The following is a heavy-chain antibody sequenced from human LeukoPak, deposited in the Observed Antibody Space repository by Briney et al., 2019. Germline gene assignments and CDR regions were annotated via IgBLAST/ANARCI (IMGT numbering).Heavy chain of an antibody. Sequence: ASVKVSCKASGYTFTSYGISWVRQAPGQGLEWMGWISAYNGNTNYAQKLQGRVTMTTDTSTSTAYIELRSLRSDDTAVYYCARDSYLYYDTLTGYYYTRESDYWGQGTLVTVSS. D-gene: IGHD3-9*01. CDR1: GYTFTSYG. V-gene: IGHV1-18*01. CDR2: ISAYNGNT. J-gene: IGHJ4*02. CDR3: ARDSYLYYDTLTGYYYTRESDY.